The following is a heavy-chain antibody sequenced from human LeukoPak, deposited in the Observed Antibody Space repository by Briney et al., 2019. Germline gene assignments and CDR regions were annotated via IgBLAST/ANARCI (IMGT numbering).Heavy chain of an antibody. CDR2: IYSGGST. CDR1: GFTVSSNY. J-gene: IGHJ4*02. Sequence: GGSLRLSCAASGFTVSSNYMSWVRQAPGKGLEWVSVIYSGGSTYYADSVKGRFTISRDSSKNTLYLQMNSLRAEDTAVYYCARGDRDGYNYAYWGQGTLVTVSS. D-gene: IGHD5-24*01. V-gene: IGHV3-53*01. CDR3: ARGDRDGYNYAY.